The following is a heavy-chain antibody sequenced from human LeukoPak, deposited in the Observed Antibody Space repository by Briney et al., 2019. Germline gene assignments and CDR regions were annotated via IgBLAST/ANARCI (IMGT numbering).Heavy chain of an antibody. CDR2: ISTSSSYI. D-gene: IGHD2-15*01. CDR3: ARGADGVSSNSRGWFDP. J-gene: IGHJ5*02. V-gene: IGHV3-21*06. Sequence: GGSLRLSCAASGFTFSSYSLNWVRQAPGKGLEWVSSISTSSSYIYYADSVKGRFTISRDNARNSLYLQMNTLRAEDTAVYSCARGADGVSSNSRGWFDPWGQGTLVTVSS. CDR1: GFTFSSYS.